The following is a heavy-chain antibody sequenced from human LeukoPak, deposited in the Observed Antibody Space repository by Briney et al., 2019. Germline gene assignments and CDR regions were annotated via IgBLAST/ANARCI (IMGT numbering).Heavy chain of an antibody. CDR3: ARVSPRYYDSSGYNDAFDI. J-gene: IGHJ3*02. CDR2: IYYSGST. Sequence: SETLSLTCTVSGGSISSYYWSWIRQPPGKGLEWNEYIYYSGSTNYNPSLKSRVTISVDTSKNQFSLKLSSVTAADTAVHYCARVSPRYYDSSGYNDAFDIWGQGTMVTVSS. V-gene: IGHV4-59*01. CDR1: GGSISSYY. D-gene: IGHD3-22*01.